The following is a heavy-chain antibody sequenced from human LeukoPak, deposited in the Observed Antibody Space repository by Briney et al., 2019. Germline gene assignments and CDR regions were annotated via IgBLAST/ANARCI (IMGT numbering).Heavy chain of an antibody. CDR2: INHSGST. D-gene: IGHD3-16*01. V-gene: IGHV4-34*01. CDR3: GRGGGGRHTSDY. CDR1: GGSFSGYY. J-gene: IGHJ4*02. Sequence: PSETLSLTCAVYGGSFSGYYWSWIRQPPGKGLEWIGEINHSGSTNYNPSLKSRVTISVDTSKNQFSLKLSSVTAADTAVYYCGRGGGGRHTSDYWGQGTLVTVSS.